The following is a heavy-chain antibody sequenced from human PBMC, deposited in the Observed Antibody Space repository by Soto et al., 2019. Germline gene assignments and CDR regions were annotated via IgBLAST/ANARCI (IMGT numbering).Heavy chain of an antibody. J-gene: IGHJ4*02. CDR3: ARGVVVVVAEHFDY. Sequence: SETLSLTCTVSGGSIISGGYYCIWIRQRPGKGLEWIGYIYYSGSTYYNPSLKSRVTISVDTSKNQFSLKLSSVTAADTAVYYCARGVVVVVAEHFDYWGQGTLVTVSS. CDR1: GGSIISGGYY. CDR2: IYYSGST. D-gene: IGHD2-15*01. V-gene: IGHV4-31*03.